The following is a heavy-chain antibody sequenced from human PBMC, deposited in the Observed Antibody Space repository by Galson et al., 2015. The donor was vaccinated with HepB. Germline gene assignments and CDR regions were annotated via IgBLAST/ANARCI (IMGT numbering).Heavy chain of an antibody. V-gene: IGHV1-46*01. D-gene: IGHD6-19*01. CDR2: INPSGGST. CDR3: ARVKSSGWYAVRMDV. CDR1: GYTFTSYY. J-gene: IGHJ6*02. Sequence: SVKVSCKASGYTFTSYYMHWVRQAPGQGLEWMGIINPSGGSTSYAQKFQGRVTMTRDTSTSTVYMELSSLRSEDTAVYYCARVKSSGWYAVRMDVWGQGTTVTVSS.